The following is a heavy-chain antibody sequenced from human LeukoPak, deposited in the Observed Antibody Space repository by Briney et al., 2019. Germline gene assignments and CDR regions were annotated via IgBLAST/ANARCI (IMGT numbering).Heavy chain of an antibody. CDR1: GFTFSDYY. D-gene: IGHD6-19*01. J-gene: IGHJ4*02. CDR2: ISSSGSTI. V-gene: IGHV3-11*04. CDR3: ARAYPRGVTAVAGNNY. Sequence: GGSLRLSCAASGFTFSDYYMSWIRQAPGKGLEWVSYISSSGSTIYYADSVKGRFTISRDNAKNSLYLQMNSLRAEDTAVYYCARAYPRGVTAVAGNNYWGQGTLVTVSS.